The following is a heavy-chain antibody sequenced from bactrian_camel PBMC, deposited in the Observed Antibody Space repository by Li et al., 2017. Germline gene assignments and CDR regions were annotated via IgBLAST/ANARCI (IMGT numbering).Heavy chain of an antibody. D-gene: IGHD5*01. V-gene: IGHV3S54*01. CDR1: EYVYSSNC. Sequence: QVQLVESGGGSVQAGESLRLSCPAPEYVYSSNCMGWFRQVPGKGREEVASIYTDDSTTYYVDSVKGRFTISQDYAKNTMYLQMNSLKFEDTAMYFCAAAEGYACASLLRSPSRVNYWGQGTQVTVS. J-gene: IGHJ4*01. CDR3: AAAEGYACASLLRSPSRVNY. CDR2: IYTDDSTT.